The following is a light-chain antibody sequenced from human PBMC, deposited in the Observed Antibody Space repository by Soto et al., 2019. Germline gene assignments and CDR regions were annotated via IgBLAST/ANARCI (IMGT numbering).Light chain of an antibody. V-gene: IGLV4-69*01. J-gene: IGLJ2*01. Sequence: QLLLTQSPSASAALGASVKLTCTLSSGHSSYAIAWHQQQPEKGPRYLMKLSSDGSHSKGDGIPDRFSGSSSGAERYLTISSLQSEDEADYYCQTWDTGARVVFGGGTKLTV. CDR3: QTWDTGARVV. CDR1: SGHSSYA. CDR2: LSSDGSH.